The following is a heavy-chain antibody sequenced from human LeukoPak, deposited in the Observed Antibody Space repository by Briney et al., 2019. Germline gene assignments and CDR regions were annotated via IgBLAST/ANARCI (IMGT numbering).Heavy chain of an antibody. CDR2: ISTTGGYT. D-gene: IGHD5-24*01. CDR1: GFTFSHYA. J-gene: IGHJ4*02. V-gene: IGHV3-23*01. Sequence: GGSLRLSCAASGFTFSHYAMYWVRQAPGKGLEWVSAISTTGGYTEDADSVKGRFTISRDNSQNALFLQMHSLRAEDTAVYYCAKKPATIKFPFDIWGQGTLVTVSP. CDR3: AKKPATIKFPFDI.